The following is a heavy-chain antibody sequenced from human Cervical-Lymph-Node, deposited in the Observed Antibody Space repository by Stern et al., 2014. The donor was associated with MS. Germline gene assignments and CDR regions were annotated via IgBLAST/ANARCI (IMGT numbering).Heavy chain of an antibody. V-gene: IGHV5-51*03. J-gene: IGHJ4*02. CDR1: GYSFTSYW. D-gene: IGHD3-22*01. CDR3: ASMYYYDSSGYAHFDY. Sequence: EVQLVQSGAEVKKPGESLKISCKGSGYSFTSYWIGWVRQMPGKGLEWMGIIYPGDSDTRYSPSFQGQVTISADKSISTAYLQWSSLKASDTAMYYCASMYYYDSSGYAHFDYWGQGTLVTVSS. CDR2: IYPGDSDT.